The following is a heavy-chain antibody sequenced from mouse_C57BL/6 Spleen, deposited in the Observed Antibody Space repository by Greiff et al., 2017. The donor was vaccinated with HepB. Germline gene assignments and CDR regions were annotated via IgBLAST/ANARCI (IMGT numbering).Heavy chain of an antibody. Sequence: EVQLQESGPELVKPGASVKISCKASGYSFTDYNMNWVKQRNGKSLEWIGVINPNYGTTSSNQKFKGKATLTVDQSSSTAYMQLNSLTSEDSAVYYCAREGEIMGYDYFDYWGQGTTLTVSS. D-gene: IGHD1-1*02. CDR2: INPNYGTT. J-gene: IGHJ2*01. CDR1: GYSFTDYN. CDR3: AREGEIMGYDYFDY. V-gene: IGHV1-39*01.